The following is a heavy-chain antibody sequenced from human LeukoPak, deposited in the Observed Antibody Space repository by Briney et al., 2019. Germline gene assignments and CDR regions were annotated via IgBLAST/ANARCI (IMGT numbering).Heavy chain of an antibody. CDR3: ATPPTHSIAAASML. J-gene: IGHJ4*02. CDR2: ISGSGGST. D-gene: IGHD6-13*01. CDR1: GFTFSSYA. Sequence: GGSLRLSCAASGFTFSSYAMSWVRQAPGKGLEWVSAISGSGGSTYYADSVKGRFTISRDNSKNTLYLQMNSLRAEDTAVYYCATPPTHSIAAASMLWGQGTLVTVSS. V-gene: IGHV3-23*01.